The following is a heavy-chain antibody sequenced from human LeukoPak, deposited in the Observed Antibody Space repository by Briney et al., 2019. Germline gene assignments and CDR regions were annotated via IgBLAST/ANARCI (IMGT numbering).Heavy chain of an antibody. CDR2: ISGSGGST. CDR1: GFTFSSYA. Sequence: PGGSLRLSCAASGFTFSSYAMSWVRQAPGKGLEWVSGISGSGGSTYYAGSVKGRFTISRDNSKNTLYLQMNSLRAEDTAVYYCAKDRYSSPTDGYFDYWGQGTLVTVSS. V-gene: IGHV3-23*01. D-gene: IGHD6-13*01. CDR3: AKDRYSSPTDGYFDY. J-gene: IGHJ4*02.